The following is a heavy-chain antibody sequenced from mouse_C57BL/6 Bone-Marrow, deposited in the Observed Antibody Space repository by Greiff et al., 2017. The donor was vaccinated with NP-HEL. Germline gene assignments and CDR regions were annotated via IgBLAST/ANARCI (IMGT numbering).Heavy chain of an antibody. V-gene: IGHV14-4*01. D-gene: IGHD1-1*01. CDR1: GFNIKDDY. CDR2: IDPENGDT. CDR3: TDGLGFAY. J-gene: IGHJ3*01. Sequence: VQLQQSGAELVRPGASVKLSCTASGFNIKDDYMHWVKQRPEQGLEWIGWIDPENGDTEYASKFQGKATITADTSSNTAYLQLSSLTSEDTAVYYCTDGLGFAYWGQGTLVTVSA.